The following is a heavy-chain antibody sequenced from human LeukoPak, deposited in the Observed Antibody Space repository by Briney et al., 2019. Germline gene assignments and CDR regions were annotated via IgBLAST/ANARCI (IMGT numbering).Heavy chain of an antibody. CDR2: IYTSGST. D-gene: IGHD5-18*01. V-gene: IGHV4-4*07. CDR3: ARESRSVDTAMVTG. CDR1: GGSISSYY. Sequence: SETLSLTCTVSGGSISSYYWSWIRQPAGKGLEWIERIYTSGSTNYNPSLKSRVTMSVDTSKNQFSLKLSSVTAADTAVYYCARESRSVDTAMVTGWGQGTLVTVSS. J-gene: IGHJ4*02.